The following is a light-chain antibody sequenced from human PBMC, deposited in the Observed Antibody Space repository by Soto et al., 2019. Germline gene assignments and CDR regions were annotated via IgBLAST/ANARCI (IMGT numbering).Light chain of an antibody. V-gene: IGKV3-11*01. Sequence: ETVLIAKQGNRAVYAKEIAILACRASQSVSNYFAWYQQKPGQAPRLLIYDASNRATGIPARFSFCGSETDYGLALRSLQSGCTAVHIYEQHGSAAVSVGGGTRVDIK. CDR2: DAS. J-gene: IGKJ4*01. CDR3: EQHGSAAVS. CDR1: QSVSNY.